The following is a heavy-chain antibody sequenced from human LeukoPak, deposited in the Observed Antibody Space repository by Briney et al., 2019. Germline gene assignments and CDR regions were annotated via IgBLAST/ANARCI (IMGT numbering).Heavy chain of an antibody. CDR1: GFDFNTYT. CDR2: IISSSASI. J-gene: IGHJ5*02. V-gene: IGHV3-21*01. Sequence: PGGSLRLSCAASGFDFNTYTMNWVRQAPGKGLEWVASIISSSASISYADSMKGRFTISRDNAKKTVYLHMSSVRAEDTAVYYCARDLQEFDPWGQGTLVTVSS. CDR3: ARDLQEFDP.